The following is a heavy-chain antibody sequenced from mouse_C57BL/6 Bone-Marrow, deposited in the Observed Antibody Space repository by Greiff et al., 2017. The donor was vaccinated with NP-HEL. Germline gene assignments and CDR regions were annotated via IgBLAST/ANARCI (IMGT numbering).Heavy chain of an antibody. CDR3: TDDGYYEFAY. Sequence: VQLQQSGAELVRPGASVKLSCTASGFNIKDDYMHWVKQRPGQGLEWIGWIDPENGDTEYASKFQGKATITADTSSNTAYLQLSSLTSEDTAVDYCTDDGYYEFAYWGQGTLVTVSA. CDR1: GFNIKDDY. CDR2: IDPENGDT. V-gene: IGHV14-4*01. J-gene: IGHJ3*01. D-gene: IGHD2-3*01.